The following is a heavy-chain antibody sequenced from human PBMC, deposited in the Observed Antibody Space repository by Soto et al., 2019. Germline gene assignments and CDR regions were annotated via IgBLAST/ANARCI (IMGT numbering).Heavy chain of an antibody. V-gene: IGHV4-31*03. J-gene: IGHJ4*02. CDR1: GGSISSGGYY. CDR2: IYYSGCT. Sequence: SETLSLTCTVSGGSISSGGYYWSWIRQHPGKGLEWIGYIYYSGCTYYNPSLKSRVTISVDTSKNQFSLKLSSVTAADTAVYYCARNRPPLYYFDYWGQGTLVTVS. CDR3: ARNRPPLYYFDY. D-gene: IGHD2-15*01.